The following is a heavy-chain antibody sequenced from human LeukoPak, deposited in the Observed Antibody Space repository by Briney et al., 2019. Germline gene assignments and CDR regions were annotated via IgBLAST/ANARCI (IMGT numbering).Heavy chain of an antibody. CDR2: ISHSEGS. J-gene: IGHJ1*01. D-gene: IGHD2-21*01. CDR1: GVSINDYY. Sequence: PSETLSLTCGVFGVSINDYYWSWIRQPPGKGLEWMGEISHSEGSRYNPSLEIRVSISVGISVTQLPLNVIFVSVTATAAYYCSRIRCGHTGSVCSNHWGLGTLVTASS. V-gene: IGHV4-34*01. CDR3: SRIRCGHTGSVCSNH.